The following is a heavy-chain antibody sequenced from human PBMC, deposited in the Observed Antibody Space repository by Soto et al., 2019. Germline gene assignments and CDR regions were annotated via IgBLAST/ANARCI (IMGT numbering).Heavy chain of an antibody. CDR3: ARDQQKYNPSFYHYYAMDL. Sequence: ASVKVSCKASGYSFTDYHIHWVRQAPGQGLEWLGRINPKSGGTSTAQKFQGWVTMTTDTSISTASMELTRLTSDDTAIYYCARDQQKYNPSFYHYYAMDLWGQGTTVTV. D-gene: IGHD1-20*01. CDR2: INPKSGGT. J-gene: IGHJ6*02. CDR1: GYSFTDYH. V-gene: IGHV1-2*04.